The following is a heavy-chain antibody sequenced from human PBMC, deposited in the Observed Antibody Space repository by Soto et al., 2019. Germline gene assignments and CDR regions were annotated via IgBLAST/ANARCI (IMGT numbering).Heavy chain of an antibody. D-gene: IGHD1-26*01. Sequence: GGSLRLSCAASGFTFSSYSMNWVRQAPGKGLEWVSSISSSSSYIYYADSVKGRFTISRDNAKNSLYLQMNSLRAEDTAVYYCARDQRGWELPSDYWGQGTLVTVSS. CDR1: GFTFSSYS. CDR3: ARDQRGWELPSDY. J-gene: IGHJ4*02. CDR2: ISSSSSYI. V-gene: IGHV3-21*01.